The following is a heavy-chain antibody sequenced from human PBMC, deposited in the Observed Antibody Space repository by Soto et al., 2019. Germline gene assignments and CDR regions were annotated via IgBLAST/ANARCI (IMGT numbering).Heavy chain of an antibody. V-gene: IGHV4-59*01. J-gene: IGHJ4*02. Sequence: SETLSLSCPVSGGSISSYYWSWIRQPPGKGLEWIGYIYYSGSTNYNPSLKSRVIISVDTSKNQFSLKLSSVTAADTAVYYCARDLSGSPHWGQGTLVTVSS. D-gene: IGHD1-26*01. CDR2: IYYSGST. CDR3: ARDLSGSPH. CDR1: GGSISSYY.